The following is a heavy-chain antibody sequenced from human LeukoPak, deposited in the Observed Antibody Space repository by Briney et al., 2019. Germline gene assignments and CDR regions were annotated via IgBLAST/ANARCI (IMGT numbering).Heavy chain of an antibody. J-gene: IGHJ4*02. Sequence: GGSLRLSCAASGFTFSSYWMHWVRQAPGKGLVWVSRINSDGSSTSYADSVKGRFTISRDNAKNTLYLQMNSLKAEDTAVYYCARAGDIVATTFSFDYWGQGTLVTVSS. V-gene: IGHV3-74*01. CDR1: GFTFSSYW. CDR2: INSDGSST. CDR3: ARAGDIVATTFSFDY. D-gene: IGHD5-12*01.